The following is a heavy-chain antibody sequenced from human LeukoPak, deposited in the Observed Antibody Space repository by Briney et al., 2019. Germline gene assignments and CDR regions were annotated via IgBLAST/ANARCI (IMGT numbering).Heavy chain of an antibody. D-gene: IGHD2-2*01. CDR1: GGSISSSSYY. V-gene: IGHV4-39*07. Sequence: PSETLSLTCTVSGGSISSSSYYWSWIRQPPGKGLEWIGEINHSGSTNYNPSLKSRVTISVDTSKNQFSLKLSSVTAADTAVYYCARKVVPAARPHNWFDPWGQGTLVTVSS. CDR2: INHSGST. J-gene: IGHJ5*02. CDR3: ARKVVPAARPHNWFDP.